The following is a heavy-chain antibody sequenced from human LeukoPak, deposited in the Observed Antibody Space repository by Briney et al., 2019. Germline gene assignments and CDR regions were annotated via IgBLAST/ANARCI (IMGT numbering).Heavy chain of an antibody. CDR3: ARGKSDLGY. CDR1: GYSFTIYY. J-gene: IGHJ4*02. Sequence: GASVKGSCRASGYSFTIYYMHWVRQAPGQGLEWMGIINPSGGDTTYAQKFQGRVTMTRDTSTSTIYMELSSLRSEDTAVYYCARGKSDLGYWGQGTLVTVSS. V-gene: IGHV1-46*01. CDR2: INPSGGDT.